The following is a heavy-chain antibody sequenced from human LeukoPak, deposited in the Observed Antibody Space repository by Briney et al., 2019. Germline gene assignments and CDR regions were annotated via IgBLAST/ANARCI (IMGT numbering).Heavy chain of an antibody. CDR3: ATPNPAASHNAFDL. J-gene: IGHJ3*01. V-gene: IGHV1-69*06. CDR1: GGIFITFA. CDR2: IMPIFGPP. Sequence: LVKVSCKISGGIFITFAISWVRQAPGQGLEWMGRIMPIFGPPTYTQKFQDRVTITADKSTNTTYMELSGLTSDDTAVYYCATPNPAASHNAFDLWGQGTLVAVSS. D-gene: IGHD6-13*01.